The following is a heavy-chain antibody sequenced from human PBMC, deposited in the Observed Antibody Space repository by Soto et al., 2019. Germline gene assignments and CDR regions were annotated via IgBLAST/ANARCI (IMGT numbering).Heavy chain of an antibody. J-gene: IGHJ5*02. CDR3: AKHRDCRASSCPTGHRVDP. Sequence: EVQLLESGGGLVQPGGSLRLSCAASGFTFNTYAMSWVRLAPGKGLEWVSTVTGSGTTFYGDSVEGRFTISKDDSKNTLHLQMTSLRAEGTAIYYCAKHRDCRASSCPTGHRVDPWGQGCLVSASS. D-gene: IGHD2-15*01. V-gene: IGHV3-23*01. CDR1: GFTFNTYA. CDR2: VTGSGTT.